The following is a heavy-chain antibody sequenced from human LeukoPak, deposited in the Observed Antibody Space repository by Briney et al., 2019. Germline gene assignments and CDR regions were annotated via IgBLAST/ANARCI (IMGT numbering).Heavy chain of an antibody. D-gene: IGHD5-24*01. CDR2: IIGNGFST. CDR3: AKGRRDGYNFPLFDY. Sequence: GGSLRVSCAASGFTFNVAATNWVRQSPGKGLEWVATIIGNGFSTYYADSVSGRFTISRDNSQNTLFLQMNSLRDEDTAIYYCAKGRRDGYNFPLFDYWGHGALVTVSS. J-gene: IGHJ4*01. V-gene: IGHV3-23*01. CDR1: GFTFNVAA.